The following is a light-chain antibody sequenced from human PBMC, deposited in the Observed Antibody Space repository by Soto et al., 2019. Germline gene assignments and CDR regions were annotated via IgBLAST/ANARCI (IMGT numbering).Light chain of an antibody. CDR2: DVN. J-gene: IGLJ2*01. V-gene: IGLV2-14*01. CDR3: NSYTSSSTVI. Sequence: QSVLTQPPSASGSPGQSVTISCTGTSSDVGAYNYVSWYQQHPGKAPKLMIYDVNNRPSGVSNRFSGSKSGNTASLTVSGLQAEDEAYYYCNSYTSSSTVIFGGGTKLTVL. CDR1: SSDVGAYNY.